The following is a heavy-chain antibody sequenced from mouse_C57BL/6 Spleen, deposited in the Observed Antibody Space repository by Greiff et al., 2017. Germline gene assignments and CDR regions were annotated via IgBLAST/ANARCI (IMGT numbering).Heavy chain of an antibody. V-gene: IGHV5-4*01. CDR1: GFTFSSYA. J-gene: IGHJ3*01. Sequence: EVMLVESGGGLVKPGGSLKLSCAASGFTFSSYAMSWVRQTPEKRLEWVATISDGGSYTSYPDNVKGRFTISRDNAKNNLYLQMSHLKSEDTAMYYCAREGNYGSSYLFAYWGQGTLVTVSA. CDR3: AREGNYGSSYLFAY. D-gene: IGHD1-1*01. CDR2: ISDGGSYT.